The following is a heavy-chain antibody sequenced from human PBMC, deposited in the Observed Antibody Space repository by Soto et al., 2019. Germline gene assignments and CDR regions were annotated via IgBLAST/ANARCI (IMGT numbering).Heavy chain of an antibody. D-gene: IGHD6-19*01. CDR1: GGSFSGYY. Sequence: SETLSLTCAVYGGSFSGYYWSWIRQPPGKGLEWIGEINHSGSTNYNPSLKSRVTISVDTSKNQFSLKLSSVTAADTAVYYCARARGQWLALTVVNYHSYGMDVWGQGTTVTV. J-gene: IGHJ6*02. CDR2: INHSGST. V-gene: IGHV4-34*01. CDR3: ARARGQWLALTVVNYHSYGMDV.